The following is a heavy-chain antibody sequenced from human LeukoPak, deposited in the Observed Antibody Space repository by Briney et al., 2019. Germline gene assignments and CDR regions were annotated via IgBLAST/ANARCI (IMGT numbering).Heavy chain of an antibody. V-gene: IGHV3-7*01. Sequence: GGSLRLSCAASGFTFSSYSMNWVRQAPGKGLEWVANIKKDGSEKYYVDSVKGRFTISRDNAKTSLYLQMNSLRAEDTAVYYCARFALKTPPTDWGQGTLVTVSS. CDR1: GFTFSSYS. J-gene: IGHJ4*02. CDR2: IKKDGSEK. CDR3: ARFALKTPPTD.